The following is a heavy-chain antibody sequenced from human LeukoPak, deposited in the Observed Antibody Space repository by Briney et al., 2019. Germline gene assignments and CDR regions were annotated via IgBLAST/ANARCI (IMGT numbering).Heavy chain of an antibody. CDR3: ARRYYDFWSGYPVNYYYYMDV. D-gene: IGHD3-3*01. J-gene: IGHJ6*03. Sequence: GASVKVSCKASGYTFTSYDINWVRQATGQGLERMGWMNPNSGNTGYAQKFQGRVTITRNTSISTAYMELSSLRSEDTAVYYCARRYYDFWSGYPVNYYYYMDVWGKGTTVTVSS. V-gene: IGHV1-8*03. CDR1: GYTFTSYD. CDR2: MNPNSGNT.